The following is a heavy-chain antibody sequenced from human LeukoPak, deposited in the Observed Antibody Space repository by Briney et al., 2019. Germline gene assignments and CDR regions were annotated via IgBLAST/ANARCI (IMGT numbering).Heavy chain of an antibody. V-gene: IGHV3-21*01. Sequence: GGSLRLSCAASGFTFSTYSMNWVRQAPGKGLEWVSSISSNNRYIYYADSVKGRFTISRDNAKNSLYLQMNSLRAEDTAVYYCAIPPVASSSWYYFDYWGQGTLVTVSS. CDR1: GFTFSTYS. CDR2: ISSNNRYI. J-gene: IGHJ4*02. D-gene: IGHD6-13*01. CDR3: AIPPVASSSWYYFDY.